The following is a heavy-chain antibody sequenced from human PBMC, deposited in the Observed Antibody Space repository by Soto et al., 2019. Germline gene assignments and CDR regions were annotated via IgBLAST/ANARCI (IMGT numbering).Heavy chain of an antibody. CDR1: GFTFDDYA. Sequence: EVQLVESGGGLVQPGRSLRLSCAASGFTFDDYAMHWVRQAPGKGLEWVSGISWNSGSIGYADSVKGRFTISRDNAKNSLYLQMNSLRAEDTALYYCAKDIEGLYGSGSFIDYWGQGILVTVSS. V-gene: IGHV3-9*01. D-gene: IGHD3-10*01. CDR3: AKDIEGLYGSGSFIDY. J-gene: IGHJ4*02. CDR2: ISWNSGSI.